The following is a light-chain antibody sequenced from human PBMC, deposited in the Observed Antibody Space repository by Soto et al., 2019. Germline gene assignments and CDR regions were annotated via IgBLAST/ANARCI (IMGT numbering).Light chain of an antibody. CDR3: QQYNNWPRA. CDR2: SAS. Sequence: EIVMTQSPATLSVSPGERATLSCRASQSVSTNLAWYQQKPGQAPRLLVYSASMRAAGIPARFSGSGSGTEFTLTISSLQSEDFAVYYCQQYNNWPRAFDQGTRVDIK. J-gene: IGKJ1*01. CDR1: QSVSTN. V-gene: IGKV3D-15*01.